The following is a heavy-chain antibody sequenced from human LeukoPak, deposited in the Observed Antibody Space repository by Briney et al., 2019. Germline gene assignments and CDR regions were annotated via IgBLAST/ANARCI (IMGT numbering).Heavy chain of an antibody. J-gene: IGHJ1*01. Sequence: GGSLRLSCAASGFTFSDYHMSWIRQAPGKEPEWVANIKEDGSEKYYEDSVRGRFTISRDNAKNTLYLDMNSLRAEDTAVFYCATDQDHGYFRQWGQGTLVIVSS. V-gene: IGHV3-7*01. CDR1: GFTFSDYH. CDR3: ATDQDHGYFRQ. CDR2: IKEDGSEK. D-gene: IGHD4-17*01.